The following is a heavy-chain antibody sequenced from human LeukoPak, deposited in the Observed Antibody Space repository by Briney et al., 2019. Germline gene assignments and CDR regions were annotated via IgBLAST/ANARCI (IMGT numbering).Heavy chain of an antibody. J-gene: IGHJ4*02. CDR2: ITWDGDST. CDR3: VAESQKYFDY. CDR1: GFTFDDYT. Sequence: GGSLRLSCAASGFTFDDYTMHWVRQAPGKGLEWVSLITWDGDSTFYADSVKGRFTISRDNSKDSLSLQMNSLRSEDTALYYCVAESQKYFDYWGQGTRVTVSS. V-gene: IGHV3-43*01.